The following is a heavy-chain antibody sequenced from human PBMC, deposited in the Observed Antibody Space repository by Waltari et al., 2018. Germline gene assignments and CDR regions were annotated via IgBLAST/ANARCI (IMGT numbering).Heavy chain of an antibody. CDR1: GGSISSYY. CDR2: IYYSGST. D-gene: IGHD4-17*01. Sequence: QVQLQESGPGLVKPSETLSLTCTVSGGSISSYYWSWIRQPPGKGLEWIGYIYYSGSTNYNPSLKSRVTISVDTSKNQFSLKLSSVTAADTAVYYCARGNDYGDYVYNYWGQGTLVTVSS. J-gene: IGHJ4*02. CDR3: ARGNDYGDYVYNY. V-gene: IGHV4-59*01.